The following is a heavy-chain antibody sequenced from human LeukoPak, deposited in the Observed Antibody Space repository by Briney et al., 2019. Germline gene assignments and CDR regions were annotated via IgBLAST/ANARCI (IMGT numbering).Heavy chain of an antibody. D-gene: IGHD4-17*01. CDR2: IYYSGST. CDR3: ASLTTVTQGSFDS. V-gene: IGHV4-59*08. CDR1: GGSINSYY. Sequence: SSEPLSLTCTVSGGSINSYYWSWIRQPPGKGLEWIGYIYYSGSTNYNPSLKSRLTISVDASKNQFSLKLSSVTATDTAVYYCASLTTVTQGSFDSWGQGTLVTVSS. J-gene: IGHJ4*02.